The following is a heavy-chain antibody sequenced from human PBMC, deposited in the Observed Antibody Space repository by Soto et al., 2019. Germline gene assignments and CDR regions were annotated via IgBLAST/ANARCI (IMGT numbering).Heavy chain of an antibody. CDR3: ATARRGTGSLLTA. V-gene: IGHV1-2*02. CDR2: LNPYSGAT. CDR1: GYPFSDHH. Sequence: QVQLVQSGAELRKPGASVKVSCKASGYPFSDHHIHWVRQAPGQGLEWMGWLNPYSGATTYAPKYQGRITLTRDTSLSTSYMELIGLKSDDTAVYYCATARRGTGSLLTAWGQGTLVTVSS. J-gene: IGHJ5*01. D-gene: IGHD3-10*01.